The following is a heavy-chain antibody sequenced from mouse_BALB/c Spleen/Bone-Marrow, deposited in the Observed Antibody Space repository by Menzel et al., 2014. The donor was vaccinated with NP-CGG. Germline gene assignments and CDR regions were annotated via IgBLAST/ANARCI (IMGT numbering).Heavy chain of an antibody. CDR1: GFNIKDTY. CDR2: IDATNGNS. V-gene: IGHV14-3*02. CDR3: ARYGY. D-gene: IGHD1-1*02. J-gene: IGHJ4*01. Sequence: VQLQQPGAELVKPGASVKLTCTGSGFNIKDTYMHWVKQRPEQGLEWIGRIDATNGNSKYDPKFQGKATITAVTSSNTGDLQLNSLTSEGTGFCCCARYGYWGQGASVTFSS.